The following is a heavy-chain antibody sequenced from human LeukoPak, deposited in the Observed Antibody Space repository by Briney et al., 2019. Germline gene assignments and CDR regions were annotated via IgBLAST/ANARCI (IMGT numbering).Heavy chain of an antibody. Sequence: SETLSLTCAVYGGSFSGYYWSWMRQPPGKGLEWIGEINHSGSTNYNPSLKSRVTISVDTSKNQFSLKLSSVTAADTAVYYCARPRRTSSGYLLDYWGQGTLVTVSS. J-gene: IGHJ4*02. CDR2: INHSGST. D-gene: IGHD3-22*01. CDR3: ARPRRTSSGYLLDY. V-gene: IGHV4-34*01. CDR1: GGSFSGYY.